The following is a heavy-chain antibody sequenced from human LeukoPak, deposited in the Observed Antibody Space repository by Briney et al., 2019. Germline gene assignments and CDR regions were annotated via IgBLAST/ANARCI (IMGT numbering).Heavy chain of an antibody. J-gene: IGHJ6*02. Sequence: GGSLRLSCAASGFTFSSYSMTWVRQAPGKGLEWVANIKQDGSEKYYVDSVKGRFTISRDNAKNSLYLQMNSLRAEDTAVYYCARDSDYDSSGYYPYYYGMDVWGQGTTVTVSS. CDR3: ARDSDYDSSGYYPYYYGMDV. D-gene: IGHD3-22*01. CDR1: GFTFSSYS. V-gene: IGHV3-7*01. CDR2: IKQDGSEK.